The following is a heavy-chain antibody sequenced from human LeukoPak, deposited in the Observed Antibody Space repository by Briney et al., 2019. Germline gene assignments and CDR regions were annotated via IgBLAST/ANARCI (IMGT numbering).Heavy chain of an antibody. CDR3: ARVDVGLEWLPRRIYYYYMDV. CDR2: INSDGSST. V-gene: IGHV3-74*01. J-gene: IGHJ6*03. CDR1: GFTFSSHW. Sequence: GGSLRLSCAASGFTFSSHWMYWVRQAPGKGLVWVSHINSDGSSTSYADSVKGRFTISRDSAKNTLYLQMNILRAEDTAVYYCARVDVGLEWLPRRIYYYYMDVWGKGTTVTVSS. D-gene: IGHD3-3*01.